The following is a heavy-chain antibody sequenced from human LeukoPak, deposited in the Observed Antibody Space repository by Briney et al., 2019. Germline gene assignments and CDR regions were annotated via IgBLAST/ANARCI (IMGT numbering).Heavy chain of an antibody. CDR1: GFTFSSYA. CDR3: TKGWTNRPLDY. Sequence: GGSLRLSCAASGFTFSSYAMSWVRQAPGKGLEWVSDISGSGGSTYYADSVKGRFTISRDNSKNTLYLQMNSLRAADTAVYYCTKGWTNRPLDYWGQGTLVTVSS. CDR2: ISGSGGST. D-gene: IGHD1/OR15-1a*01. V-gene: IGHV3-23*01. J-gene: IGHJ4*02.